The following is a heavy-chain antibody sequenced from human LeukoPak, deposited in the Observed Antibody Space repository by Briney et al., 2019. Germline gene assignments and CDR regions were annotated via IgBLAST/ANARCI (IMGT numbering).Heavy chain of an antibody. CDR2: IFHSGNT. CDR1: GGSISSSSYY. J-gene: IGHJ2*01. D-gene: IGHD3-10*01. CDR3: ARLGQGSFDL. V-gene: IGHV4-61*01. Sequence: SETLSLTCPVSGGSISSSSYYWSWIRQPPGKGLEWIGYIFHSGNTNCNPSPKSRLTILVDTSKNQFSLKLTFATAADTAVYYCARLGQGSFDLWGRGTLVTVSS.